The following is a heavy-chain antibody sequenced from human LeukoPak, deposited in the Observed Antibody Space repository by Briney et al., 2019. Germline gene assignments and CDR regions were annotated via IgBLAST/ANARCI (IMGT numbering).Heavy chain of an antibody. V-gene: IGHV1-2*02. CDR2: INPNSGGT. CDR1: GYTFTSYY. Sequence: ASVKVSCKASGYTFTSYYMHWVRQAPGQGLEWMGWINPNSGGTNYAQKFQGRVTMTRDTSISTAYMELSRLRSDDTAVYYCARGTLYYYGSGSPLDYWGQGTLVTVSS. J-gene: IGHJ4*02. CDR3: ARGTLYYYGSGSPLDY. D-gene: IGHD3-10*01.